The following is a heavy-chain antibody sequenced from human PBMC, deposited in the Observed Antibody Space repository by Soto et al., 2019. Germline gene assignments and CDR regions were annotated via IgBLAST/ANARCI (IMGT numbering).Heavy chain of an antibody. CDR3: ARVDCSGGSCYSGYYYYGMDV. CDR1: GGSMSEYF. D-gene: IGHD2-15*01. Sequence: PSETLSLTCTVSGGSMSEYFWSWIRQSPGKGLEWIGYIYYLGSTDYNPSLKSRVTISVDTSKNQFSLKLSSVTAADTAVYYCARVDCSGGSCYSGYYYYGMDVWGQGTTVTVSS. V-gene: IGHV4-59*01. CDR2: IYYLGST. J-gene: IGHJ6*02.